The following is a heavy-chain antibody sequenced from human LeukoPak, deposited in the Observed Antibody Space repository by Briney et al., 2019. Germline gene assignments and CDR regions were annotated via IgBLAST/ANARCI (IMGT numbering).Heavy chain of an antibody. J-gene: IGHJ6*04. CDR2: IYYSGST. CDR1: GGSISSYY. D-gene: IGHD4-23*01. V-gene: IGHV4-59*01. Sequence: PSETLSLTCTVSGGSISSYYWSWIRQPPGKGLEWIGYIYYSGSTNYNPSLKSRVTISVDTSKNQFSLKLCSVTAADTAVYYCARDTELPVLDVWGKGTTVTVSS. CDR3: ARDTELPVLDV.